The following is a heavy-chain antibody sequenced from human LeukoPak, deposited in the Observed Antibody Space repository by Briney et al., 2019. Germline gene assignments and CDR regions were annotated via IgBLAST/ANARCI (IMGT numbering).Heavy chain of an antibody. CDR2: IKQDGSEK. J-gene: IGHJ4*02. V-gene: IGHV3-7*01. Sequence: GGSLRLSCAASGFTFSSYAMSWVRQAPGKGLEWVANIKQDGSEKYYVDSVKGRFTISRDNAKNSLYLQMNSLRAEDTAVYYCSSWYRGTDYWGQGTLVTVSS. D-gene: IGHD6-13*01. CDR1: GFTFSSYA. CDR3: SSWYRGTDY.